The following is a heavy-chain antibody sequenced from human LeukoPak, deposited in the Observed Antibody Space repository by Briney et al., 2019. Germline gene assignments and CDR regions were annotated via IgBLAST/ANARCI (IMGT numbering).Heavy chain of an antibody. CDR1: GYTFTSYW. J-gene: IGHJ4*02. V-gene: IGHV5-51*01. D-gene: IGHD5-18*01. CDR3: TRRGGTAMATDY. Sequence: GESLKISCKGSGYTFTSYWIGWVRQMPGKGLEWMGLRNPADSDTRYSPSFQGQVTISADESTSTAFLQWSSLQASDTGMYYCTRRGGTAMATDYWGQGTLVTVSS. CDR2: RNPADSDT.